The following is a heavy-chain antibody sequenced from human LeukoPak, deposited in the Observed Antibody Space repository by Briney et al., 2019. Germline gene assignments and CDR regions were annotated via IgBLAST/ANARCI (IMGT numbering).Heavy chain of an antibody. J-gene: IGHJ2*01. CDR2: INTNTGNP. CDR3: ARAPYPTIRQFFDL. V-gene: IGHV7-4-1*02. Sequence: GASVNVSCKASGGTFSSYAISWVRQAAGQGLEWMGWINTNTGNPTYAQGFTGRFVFSLDTSVSTAYLQISSLKAEDTAVYYCARAPYPTIRQFFDLWGRGTLVTVSS. CDR1: GGTFSSYA. D-gene: IGHD2-2*02.